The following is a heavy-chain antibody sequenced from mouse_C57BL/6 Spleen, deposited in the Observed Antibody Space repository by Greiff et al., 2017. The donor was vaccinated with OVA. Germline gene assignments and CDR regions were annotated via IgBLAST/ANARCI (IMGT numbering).Heavy chain of an antibody. J-gene: IGHJ2*01. Sequence: VQLQQPGAELVRPGASVKLSCKASGYTFTSYNMHWVKQTPRQGLEWIGVIHPGNGNTSYNQKFKGKATLTVDKSSSTAYMQLSSLTSDDSAVYFCAGGSTTVVFDYWGQGTTVTVSA. V-gene: IGHV1-12*01. D-gene: IGHD1-1*01. CDR2: IHPGNGNT. CDR3: AGGSTTVVFDY. CDR1: GYTFTSYN.